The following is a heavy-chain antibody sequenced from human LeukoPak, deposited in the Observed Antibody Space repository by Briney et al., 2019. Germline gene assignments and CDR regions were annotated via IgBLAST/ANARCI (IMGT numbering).Heavy chain of an antibody. Sequence: RPSETLSLTCTVSGGSISSGSYYWSWIRQPAGKGLEWIGRIYTSGSTNYNPSLKSRVTMSVDTSKNQFSLKLSSVTAADTAVYYCARLRGGYLVYWGQGTLVTVSS. V-gene: IGHV4-61*02. J-gene: IGHJ4*02. CDR3: ARLRGGYLVY. D-gene: IGHD5-12*01. CDR1: GGSISSGSYY. CDR2: IYTSGST.